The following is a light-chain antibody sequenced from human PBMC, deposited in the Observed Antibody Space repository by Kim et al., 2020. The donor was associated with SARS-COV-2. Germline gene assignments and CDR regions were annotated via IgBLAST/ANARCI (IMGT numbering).Light chain of an antibody. J-gene: IGKJ4*01. CDR2: AAS. CDR3: QQSNEFPLA. V-gene: IGKV1-12*01. CDR1: QSFSTW. Sequence: DLQMTQSPSFVSASVGDKVTITCRASQSFSTWLAWYQQRPGEAPKLLIYAASSLHRGVPSRFSGSESGTDFTLTISSLQPEDFATYNCQQSNEFPLAFGGGAQMDIK.